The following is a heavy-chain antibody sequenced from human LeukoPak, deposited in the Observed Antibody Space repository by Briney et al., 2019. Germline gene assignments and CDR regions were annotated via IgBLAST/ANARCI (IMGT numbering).Heavy chain of an antibody. Sequence: AETLSLTCALSGYSFSSGYYWGWIRQPPGKGLEWIGSIYHSGSTYYNPSLKSRVTISVDTSKHQFSLKLSSVTAADTAVYHCAIGPGYGSGWYLYWGQGTLVTVSS. J-gene: IGHJ4*02. CDR3: AIGPGYGSGWYLY. CDR1: GYSFSSGYY. D-gene: IGHD6-19*01. V-gene: IGHV4-38-2*01. CDR2: IYHSGST.